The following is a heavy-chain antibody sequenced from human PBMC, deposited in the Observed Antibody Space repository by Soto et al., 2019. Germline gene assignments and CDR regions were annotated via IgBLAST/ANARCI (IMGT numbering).Heavy chain of an antibody. Sequence: ETLSLTCVVSGASTTSYHWCWIRQFPGKGLQWIAYPAYTVNTNHNPSFKSRVTISMDTSKHQLSLMLTSITAADTAAHYCARDMQPGFTHYFDPWGQGTLVTVSS. CDR3: ARDMQPGFTHYFDP. D-gene: IGHD1-26*01. CDR1: GASTTSYH. J-gene: IGHJ5*02. V-gene: IGHV4-59*01. CDR2: PAYTVNT.